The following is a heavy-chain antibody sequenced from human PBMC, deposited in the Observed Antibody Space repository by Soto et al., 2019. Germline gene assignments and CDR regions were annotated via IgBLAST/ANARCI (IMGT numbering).Heavy chain of an antibody. J-gene: IGHJ5*02. V-gene: IGHV1-18*01. Sequence: QVQLVQSGAAVKKPGATVKVSCKAPGYTFISHGISWVRQAPGQGLEWLGWISAYNGNTNYAQNLQDRVSMTTDTSTSTAYMELRSLTSGDKAVYYCARDCRSITCQWCQNWFDLWGQGTMVTVSS. CDR2: ISAYNGNT. CDR3: ARDCRSITCQWCQNWFDL. D-gene: IGHD2-2*01. CDR1: GYTFISHG.